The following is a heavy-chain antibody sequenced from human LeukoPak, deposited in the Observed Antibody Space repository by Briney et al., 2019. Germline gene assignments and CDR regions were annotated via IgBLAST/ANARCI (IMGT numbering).Heavy chain of an antibody. CDR3: ARAFNGGNWFDP. J-gene: IGHJ5*02. Sequence: GRSLRLSCAASGFTFDDYAMHWVRQAPGKGLEWVSGISWNSGSIGYADSVKGRFTISRDNAKNSLYLQMNSLRAEDTALYYCARAFNGGNWFDPWGQGTLVTVSS. CDR1: GFTFDDYA. CDR2: ISWNSGSI. V-gene: IGHV3-9*01. D-gene: IGHD4-23*01.